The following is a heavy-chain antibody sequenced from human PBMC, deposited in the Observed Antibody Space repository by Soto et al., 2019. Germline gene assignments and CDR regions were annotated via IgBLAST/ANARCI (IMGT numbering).Heavy chain of an antibody. CDR1: GXSISSYY. V-gene: IGHV4-59*01. CDR2: IYYSGST. D-gene: IGHD2-2*01. Sequence: SETLSLTCTVSGXSISSYYWSWIRQPPGKGLEWIGYIYYSGSTNYNPSLKSRVTISVDTSKNQFSLKLSSVTAADTAVYYCARGACSSTSCPYYYYGMDVWGQGTTVTVSS. J-gene: IGHJ6*02. CDR3: ARGACSSTSCPYYYYGMDV.